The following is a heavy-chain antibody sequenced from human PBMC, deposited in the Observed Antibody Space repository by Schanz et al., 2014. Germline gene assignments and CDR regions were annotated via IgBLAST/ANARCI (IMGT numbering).Heavy chain of an antibody. CDR3: ARRIWDGDYYYFDY. J-gene: IGHJ4*02. D-gene: IGHD4-17*01. CDR2: IYYRGNT. Sequence: QVQLQESGPGLVKPSETLSLTCTVSGGSISSYYWSWIRQPPGKGLEWIGFIYYRGNTNYNPSLTSGVTISVNTSKNQFSLKLSSMPAADTAVYYCARRIWDGDYYYFDYWGQGTLVTVSS. CDR1: GGSISSYY. V-gene: IGHV4-59*08.